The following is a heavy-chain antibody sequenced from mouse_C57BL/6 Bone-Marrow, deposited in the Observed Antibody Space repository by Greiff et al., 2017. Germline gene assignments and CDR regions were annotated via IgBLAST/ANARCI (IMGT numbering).Heavy chain of an antibody. V-gene: IGHV1-81*01. J-gene: IGHJ4*01. D-gene: IGHD4-1*01. CDR2: IYPRSGNT. CDR1: GYTFTSYG. Sequence: VQLQQSGAELARPGASVKLSCKASGYTFTSYGISWVKQRTGQGLEWIGEIYPRSGNTYYNEKFKGKATLTADKSSSTAYMELRSLTSEDSAVYFCARESLSGRAMDYWGQGTSVTVSS. CDR3: ARESLSGRAMDY.